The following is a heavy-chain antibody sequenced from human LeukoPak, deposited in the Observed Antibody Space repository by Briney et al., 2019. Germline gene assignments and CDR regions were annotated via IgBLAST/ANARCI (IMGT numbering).Heavy chain of an antibody. CDR2: IYHSGST. D-gene: IGHD2-2*01. CDR3: ARLGVVVPAAVEIAAAENYFDY. J-gene: IGHJ4*02. CDR1: GYSISSGYY. Sequence: SETLSLTCAVSGYSISSGYYWGWIRQPPGKGLEWIGSIYHSGSTYYNPSPKSRVTISVDTSKNQFSLKLSSVTAADTAVYYCARLGVVVPAAVEIAAAENYFDYWGQGTLVTVSS. V-gene: IGHV4-38-2*01.